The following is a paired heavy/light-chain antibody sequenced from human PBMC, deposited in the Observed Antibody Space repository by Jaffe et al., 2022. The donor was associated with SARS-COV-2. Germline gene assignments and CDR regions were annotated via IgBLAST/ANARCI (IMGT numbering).Light chain of an antibody. J-gene: IGKJ5*01. CDR2: AAS. V-gene: IGKV1-27*01. CDR1: QGISIY. CDR3: QKYNGAPFT. Sequence: DIQMTQSPSSLSASVGDRVTITCRASQGISIYLAWYQQKPGKVPKFLIYAASTLQSGVPSRFSGSGSGTDFTLTISSLQPEDVATYYCQKYNGAPFTFGQGTRLDIK.
Heavy chain of an antibody. D-gene: IGHD6-13*01. CDR2: IKSKTDGETT. J-gene: IGHJ4*02. Sequence: EVQLVESGGGLVKPGGSLRLSCAASGFTFNNAWMSWVRQAPGKGLEWVGRIKSKTDGETTDYAAPVNGRFTISRDDSRNTLYLQMNSLKTEDTAVYYCSTGSKAAAGTSGDWGQGTLVTVSS. V-gene: IGHV3-15*01. CDR3: STGSKAAAGTSGD. CDR1: GFTFNNAW.